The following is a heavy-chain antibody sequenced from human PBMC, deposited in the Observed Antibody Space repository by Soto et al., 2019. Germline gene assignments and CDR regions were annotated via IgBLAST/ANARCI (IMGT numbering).Heavy chain of an antibody. D-gene: IGHD3-22*01. J-gene: IGHJ6*02. Sequence: GVSLRLSCAASGFTFSSYAMSWVRQAPGKGLEWVSAISGSGGSTYYADSVKGRFTISRDNSKNTLYLQMNSLRAEDTAVYYCAKAIRGDDSSGYYLKTYYYGMDVWGQGTTVTVSS. CDR3: AKAIRGDDSSGYYLKTYYYGMDV. CDR2: ISGSGGST. V-gene: IGHV3-23*01. CDR1: GFTFSSYA.